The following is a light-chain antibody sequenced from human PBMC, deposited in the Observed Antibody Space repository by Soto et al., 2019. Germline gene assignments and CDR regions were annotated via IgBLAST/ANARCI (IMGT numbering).Light chain of an antibody. J-gene: IGKJ5*01. Sequence: ESVLTQAPATPSLSPGERATLSCRASQSVSSTYLAWYQQKPGQAPRLLIYETSNRATGIPDRFSGSGSGADFTLTISRLEPEDFAVYYCQQYGSSLMYTFGQGTRLEIK. V-gene: IGKV3-20*01. CDR3: QQYGSSLMYT. CDR2: ETS. CDR1: QSVSSTY.